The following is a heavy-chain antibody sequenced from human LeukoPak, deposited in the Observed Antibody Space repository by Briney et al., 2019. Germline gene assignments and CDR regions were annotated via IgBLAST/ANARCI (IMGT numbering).Heavy chain of an antibody. CDR1: GGSFSGYY. J-gene: IGHJ4*02. CDR3: ARGAVWVASGMFDY. CDR2: INHSGST. D-gene: IGHD1-26*01. Sequence: PSETLSLTCAVYGGSFSGYYWSWIRQPPGKGLEWIGEINHSGSTNYNPSLKSRVTISVDTSKNQFSLKLSSVTAADTAVYYRARGAVWVASGMFDYWGQGTLVTVSS. V-gene: IGHV4-34*01.